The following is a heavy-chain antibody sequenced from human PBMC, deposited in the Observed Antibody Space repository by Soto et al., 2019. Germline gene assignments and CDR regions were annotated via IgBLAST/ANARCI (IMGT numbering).Heavy chain of an antibody. J-gene: IGHJ4*02. CDR2: IIPIFGPA. D-gene: IGHD6-13*01. Sequence: QVQLVQSGAEVKKPGSSVKVSCKASGGTLSRSAISWVRQAPGQGLEWMGGIIPIFGPAIYAQKFRGRVSIIADESTRTAYMEMSSLRSEDTAVCYGGTGSSWTKVESWGQGTLVTVSS. V-gene: IGHV1-69*01. CDR1: GGTLSRSA. CDR3: GTGSSWTKVES.